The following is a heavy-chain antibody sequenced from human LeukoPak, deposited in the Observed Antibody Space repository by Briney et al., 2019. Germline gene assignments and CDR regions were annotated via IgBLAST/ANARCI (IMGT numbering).Heavy chain of an antibody. CDR3: ARTPSFGSVAFDI. J-gene: IGHJ3*02. D-gene: IGHD3-10*01. CDR2: INPNSGGR. V-gene: IGHV1-2*02. CDR1: GYTLTDYY. Sequence: ASVKVSFKASGYTLTDYYIHWVRQAPGQGLEWMGWINPNSGGRNYAQKFQGRVTMTRDTSINTAYVEVSGLRSDGTAVYYCARTPSFGSVAFDIWGQGTMVTVSS.